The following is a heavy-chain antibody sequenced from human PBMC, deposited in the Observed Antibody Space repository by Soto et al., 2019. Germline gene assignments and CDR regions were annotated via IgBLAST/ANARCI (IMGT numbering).Heavy chain of an antibody. V-gene: IGHV1-69*06. CDR1: GCTFSSYA. CDR2: IIPIFGTA. D-gene: IGHD3-3*01. CDR3: ARGSLTIFGVVTRYNWFDP. Sequence: SVKVSCKASGCTFSSYAISCVRQAPGQVLEWMGGIIPIFGTANYAQKFQGRVTITADKSTSTAYMELSSLRSEDTAVYYCARGSLTIFGVVTRYNWFDPWGQGTLVTVSS. J-gene: IGHJ5*02.